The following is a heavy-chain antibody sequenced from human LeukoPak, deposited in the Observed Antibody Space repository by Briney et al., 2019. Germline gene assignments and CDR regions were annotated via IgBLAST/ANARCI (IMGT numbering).Heavy chain of an antibody. J-gene: IGHJ4*02. CDR2: IYYSGST. D-gene: IGHD5-18*01. Sequence: NPSETLSLTCTVSGGSISSSSYYWGWIRQPPGKGLEWIGSIYYSGSTYYNPSLKSRVTISVDTSKNQFSLKLSSVTAADTAVYYCARVIVGYSYGHPPYYFDYWGQGTLVTVSS. CDR1: GGSISSSSYY. V-gene: IGHV4-39*07. CDR3: ARVIVGYSYGHPPYYFDY.